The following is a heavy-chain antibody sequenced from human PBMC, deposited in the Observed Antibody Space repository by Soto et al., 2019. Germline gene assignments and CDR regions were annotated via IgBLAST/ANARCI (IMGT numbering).Heavy chain of an antibody. V-gene: IGHV4-61*01. CDR1: GGSVSSCSYY. D-gene: IGHD3-3*01. CDR2: IYYSGST. J-gene: IGHJ4*02. CDR3: ASRRITIRGVDY. Sequence: SETLSLTCTVSGGSVSSCSYYWSWIRQPPGKGLEWIGYIYYSGSTNYNPSLKSRVTISVDTSKNQFSLKLSSVTAADTAVYYCASRRITIRGVDYWGQGTLVTVSS.